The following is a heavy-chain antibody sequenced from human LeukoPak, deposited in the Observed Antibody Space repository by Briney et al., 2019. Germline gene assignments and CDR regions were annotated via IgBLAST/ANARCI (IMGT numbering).Heavy chain of an antibody. CDR3: ARGSSVLNYFDS. D-gene: IGHD6-6*01. Sequence: SQTLSLTCTVSGGSISSYYWSWIRQPPGKGLEWIGYIYYSGSTNYSPSLKSRLTISVDTSKNQFSLKLSSVTAADTAVYYCARGSSVLNYFDSWGQGTLVTVSS. J-gene: IGHJ4*02. CDR1: GGSISSYY. CDR2: IYYSGST. V-gene: IGHV4-59*01.